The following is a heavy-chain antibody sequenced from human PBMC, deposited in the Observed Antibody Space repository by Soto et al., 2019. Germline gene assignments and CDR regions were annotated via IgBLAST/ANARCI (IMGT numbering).Heavy chain of an antibody. D-gene: IGHD6-6*01. Sequence: QLQLQESGPGLVKPSETLSLTCTVSGGSISSSSYYWGWIRQPPGKGLEWIGSIYYSGSTYYNPSLKSRVTISVDTSKNQFSLKLSSVTAADTAVYYCARAPYSSSYGWYFDLWGRGTLVTVSS. CDR3: ARAPYSSSYGWYFDL. CDR1: GGSISSSSYY. V-gene: IGHV4-39*01. J-gene: IGHJ2*01. CDR2: IYYSGST.